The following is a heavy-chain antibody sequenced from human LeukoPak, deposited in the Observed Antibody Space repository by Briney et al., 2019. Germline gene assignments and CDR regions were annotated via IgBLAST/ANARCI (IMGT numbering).Heavy chain of an antibody. J-gene: IGHJ4*02. D-gene: IGHD2-8*01. CDR1: GFTFSTSV. Sequence: GGSLRLSCAASGFTFSTSVMHWVRQAPGKGLEWVAVISYDGSNKYYADSVKGRFTISRDNSKNTLYLQMNSLRAEDTAVYYCARSNKGSDYWGQGTLVTVSS. CDR3: ARSNKGSDY. CDR2: ISYDGSNK. V-gene: IGHV3-30-3*01.